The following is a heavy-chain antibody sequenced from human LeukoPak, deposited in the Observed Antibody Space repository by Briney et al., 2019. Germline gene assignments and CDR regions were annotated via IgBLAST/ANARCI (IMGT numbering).Heavy chain of an antibody. CDR3: ARVLAYGSGNSNDY. J-gene: IGHJ4*02. CDR2: INPNNGYT. V-gene: IGHV1-2*02. D-gene: IGHD3-10*01. Sequence: ASVKVSCKAPGYPFTAYYMHWVRQAPGQGLEWMGWINPNNGYTMYREKFQGRVTMTRDTSISTVYMELSGLRSDDTAVYYCARVLAYGSGNSNDYWGQGTLVTVSS. CDR1: GYPFTAYY.